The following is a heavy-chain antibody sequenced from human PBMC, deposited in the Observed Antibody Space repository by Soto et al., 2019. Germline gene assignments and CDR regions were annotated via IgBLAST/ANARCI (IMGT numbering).Heavy chain of an antibody. CDR1: GFTFSSYA. J-gene: IGHJ3*02. CDR3: VRGPSHGAFDI. CDR2: ISPDGNNA. V-gene: IGHV3-30-3*01. Sequence: PGGSLRLSCAASGFTFSSYAMSWVRQAPGKGLQWLAHISPDGNNAYYADSVKGRFTISRDNARNTVYLQVNSLRPEDTAVYHCVRGPSHGAFDIWGQGTLVTVSS.